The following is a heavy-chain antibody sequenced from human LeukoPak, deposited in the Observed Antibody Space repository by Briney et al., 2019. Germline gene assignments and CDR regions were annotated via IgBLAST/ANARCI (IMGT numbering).Heavy chain of an antibody. CDR3: ARSYDFWSGFDY. D-gene: IGHD3-3*01. J-gene: IGHJ4*02. V-gene: IGHV4-59*08. Sequence: SETLSLTCTVSGGSTSSYYWSWIRQPPGKGLEWIGYIYYSGSTNYNPSLKSRVTISVDTSKNQFSLKLSSVTAADTAVYYCARSYDFWSGFDYWGQGTLVTVSS. CDR2: IYYSGST. CDR1: GGSTSSYY.